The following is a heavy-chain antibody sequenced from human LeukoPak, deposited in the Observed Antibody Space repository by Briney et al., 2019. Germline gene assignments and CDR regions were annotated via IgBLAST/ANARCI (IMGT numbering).Heavy chain of an antibody. Sequence: GGSLRLSCAASGFTFTNAWMSWVRQAPGKGLVWVSRINSDGSSTIHADSVKGRFTISRDNAKNTLYLQMNSLRAEDTAVYYCAREVYSSGWSSFDYWGQGTLVTVSS. D-gene: IGHD6-19*01. J-gene: IGHJ4*02. V-gene: IGHV3-74*01. CDR1: GFTFTNAW. CDR3: AREVYSSGWSSFDY. CDR2: INSDGSST.